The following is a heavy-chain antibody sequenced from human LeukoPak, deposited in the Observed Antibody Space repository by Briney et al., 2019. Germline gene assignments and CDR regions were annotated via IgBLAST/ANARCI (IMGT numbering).Heavy chain of an antibody. CDR1: GYTFTSYG. CDR2: ISAYNGNT. D-gene: IGHD5-24*01. J-gene: IGHJ4*02. V-gene: IGHV1-18*01. Sequence: ASVKVSCKASGYTFTSYGISWVRQAPGQGLEWMGWISAYNGNTNYAQKFQGRVTMTRDTSISTAYMELSRLRSDDTAVYYCARAGGDGYSNDYWGQGTLVTVSS. CDR3: ARAGGDGYSNDY.